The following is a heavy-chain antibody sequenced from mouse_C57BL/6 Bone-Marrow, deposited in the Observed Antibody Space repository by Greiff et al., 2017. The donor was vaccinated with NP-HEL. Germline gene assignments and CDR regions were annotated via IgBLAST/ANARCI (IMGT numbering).Heavy chain of an antibody. V-gene: IGHV5-6*02. D-gene: IGHD2-2*01. CDR3: ARRMVTLDY. Sequence: EVKLMESGGDLVKPGGSLKLSCAASGFTFSSYGMSWVRQTPDKRLEWVATISSGGSYTYYPESVKGRFTLSRDNAKDTLYLRMSSLKSEDTAMYYCARRMVTLDYWGQGTTLTVSS. CDR2: ISSGGSYT. CDR1: GFTFSSYG. J-gene: IGHJ2*01.